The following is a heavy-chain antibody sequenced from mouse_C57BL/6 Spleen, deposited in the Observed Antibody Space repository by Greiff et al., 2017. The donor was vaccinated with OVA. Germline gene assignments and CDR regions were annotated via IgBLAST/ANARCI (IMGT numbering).Heavy chain of an antibody. CDR1: GYTFTDYE. CDR3: TNYYGSSYGGFAD. V-gene: IGHV1-15*01. CDR2: IDPETGGT. J-gene: IGHJ3*01. Sequence: VKLQESGAELVRPGASVTLSCKASGYTFTDYEMHWVKQTPVHGLEWIGAIDPETGGTAYNQKFKGKAILTADKSSSTAYMELRSLTSEDSAVYYCTNYYGSSYGGFADWGQGTLVTVSA. D-gene: IGHD1-1*01.